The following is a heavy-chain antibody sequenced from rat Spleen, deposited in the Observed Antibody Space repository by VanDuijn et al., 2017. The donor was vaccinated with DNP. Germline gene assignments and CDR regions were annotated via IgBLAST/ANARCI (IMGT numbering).Heavy chain of an antibody. J-gene: IGHJ2*01. Sequence: EVQLQESGPGLVKPSQSLSLTCSVTGYSITSNYWGWIRKFPGSEMEWIGHISYGGSTRYNPSLKSRISITRDTAKNQFFLQVNSIDTEDTATYYCSIRLGVFDYWDQGVMVTVSS. V-gene: IGHV3-1*01. CDR1: GYSITSNY. CDR3: SIRLGVFDY. CDR2: ISYGGST. D-gene: IGHD4-4*01.